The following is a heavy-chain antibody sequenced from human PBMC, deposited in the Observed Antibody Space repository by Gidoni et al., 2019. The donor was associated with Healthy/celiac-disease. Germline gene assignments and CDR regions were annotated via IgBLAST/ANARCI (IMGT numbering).Heavy chain of an antibody. D-gene: IGHD6-19*01. J-gene: IGHJ4*02. CDR3: ATNLIAVAGTGCY. Sequence: QVPLVQSGAEVKKPGASVKVSCKVSGYTLTEFSTHWVRQAPGTGLEWMGGFDPEDGETIYAQKFQGRVTMTEDTSTVTAYMELSSLRSEDTAVYYGATNLIAVAGTGCYWGQGTLVTVSS. CDR2: FDPEDGET. CDR1: GYTLTEFS. V-gene: IGHV1-24*01.